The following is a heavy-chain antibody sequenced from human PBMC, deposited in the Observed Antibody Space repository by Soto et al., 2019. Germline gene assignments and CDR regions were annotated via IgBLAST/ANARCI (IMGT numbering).Heavy chain of an antibody. CDR2: IYHSGST. V-gene: IGHV4-4*02. CDR3: ARDRYYDSSGYYFKAGWFDP. Sequence: QVQLQESGPGLVKPSGTLSLTCAVSGGSISSSNWWSWVRQPPGKGLEWIGEIYHSGSTNYNPSLKSRVTISVDKSKNQFSLKLSSVTAADTAVYYCARDRYYDSSGYYFKAGWFDPWGQGTLVTVSS. D-gene: IGHD3-22*01. J-gene: IGHJ5*02. CDR1: GGSISSSNW.